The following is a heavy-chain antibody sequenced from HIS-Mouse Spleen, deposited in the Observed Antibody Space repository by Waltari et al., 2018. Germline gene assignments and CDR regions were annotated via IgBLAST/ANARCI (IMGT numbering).Heavy chain of an antibody. CDR3: AREIPYSSSWYDWYFDL. J-gene: IGHJ2*01. CDR2: IYYSGSP. V-gene: IGHV4-39*07. CDR1: GGSIRSSSYY. D-gene: IGHD6-13*01. Sequence: QLQLQESGPGLVKPSETLSLTCTVPGGSIRSSSYYWGWIRQPPGKGLEWIGSIYYSGSPYYNPSLKSRVTISVDTSKNQFSLKLSSVTAADTAVYYCAREIPYSSSWYDWYFDLWGRGTLVTVSS.